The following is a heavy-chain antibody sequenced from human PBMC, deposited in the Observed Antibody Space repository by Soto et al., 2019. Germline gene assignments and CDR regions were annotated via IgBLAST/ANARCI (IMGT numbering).Heavy chain of an antibody. D-gene: IGHD4-17*01. V-gene: IGHV1-69*06. CDR2: IIPIFGTA. J-gene: IGHJ6*02. CDR3: AXNSRGDYGVSYYYGMDV. CDR1: GGTFSSYA. Sequence: ASVKVSCKASGGTFSSYAISWVRQAPGQGLEWMGGIIPIFGTANYAQKFQGRVTITADKSTSTAYMELSSLRSEDTAVYYCAXNSRGDYGVSYYYGMDVWGQGTTVTVSS.